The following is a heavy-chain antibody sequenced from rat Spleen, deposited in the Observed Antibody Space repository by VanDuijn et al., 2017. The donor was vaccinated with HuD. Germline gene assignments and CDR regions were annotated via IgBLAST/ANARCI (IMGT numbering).Heavy chain of an antibody. CDR2: ISYDGSST. Sequence: EVQLVESDGGLVQPGRSLKLSCAASGFTFSDYYMAWVRQAPTKGLEWVATISYDGSSTYYRDSVKGRFTISRDNAKSTLYLQMDSLRSEDTATYYCARGGEFGDYFDYWGQGVMVTVSS. CDR1: GFTFSDYY. J-gene: IGHJ2*01. CDR3: ARGGEFGDYFDY. D-gene: IGHD4-3*01. V-gene: IGHV5-29*01.